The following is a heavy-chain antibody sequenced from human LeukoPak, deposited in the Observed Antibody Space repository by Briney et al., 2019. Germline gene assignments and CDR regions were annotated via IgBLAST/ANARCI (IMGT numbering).Heavy chain of an antibody. CDR3: ASGRVVPAAMDFDY. J-gene: IGHJ4*02. D-gene: IGHD2-2*01. V-gene: IGHV1-18*04. Sequence: ASVKVPCKASGYTFTSYGISWVRQAPGQGLEWMGWISAYNGNTNYAQKLQGRVTMTTDTSTSTAYMELRSLRSDDTAVYYCASGRVVPAAMDFDYWGQGTLVTVSS. CDR1: GYTFTSYG. CDR2: ISAYNGNT.